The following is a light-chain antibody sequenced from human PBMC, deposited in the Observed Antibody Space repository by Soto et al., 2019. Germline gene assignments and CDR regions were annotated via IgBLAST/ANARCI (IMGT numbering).Light chain of an antibody. CDR2: GAS. Sequence: GKNQAPDTLPVTQRTRATLDSSVTQSFNISFAWYPPKPGQAPRLLIFGASYRATGIPARFSGSVSGTEFNLTIRCLYSEDFGVYYGQEYMNWLLLSFGEGTNVDVK. CDR3: QEYMNWLLLS. CDR1: QSFNIS. V-gene: IGKV3D-15*01. J-gene: IGKJ4*01.